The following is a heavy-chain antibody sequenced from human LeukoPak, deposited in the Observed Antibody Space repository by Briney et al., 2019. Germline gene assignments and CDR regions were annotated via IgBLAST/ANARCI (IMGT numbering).Heavy chain of an antibody. D-gene: IGHD3-10*01. V-gene: IGHV3-11*04. J-gene: IGHJ4*02. CDR1: GFTFSDYY. CDR3: ARRPMVRGVTYFDY. Sequence: GGSLRLSCAASGFTFSDYYMSWIRQAPGKGLEWVSYISSSGNAIYYADSVKGRFTISRDNAKNSLYLQMNSLRAEDTAVYYCARRPMVRGVTYFDYWGQGTLVTVSS. CDR2: ISSSGNAI.